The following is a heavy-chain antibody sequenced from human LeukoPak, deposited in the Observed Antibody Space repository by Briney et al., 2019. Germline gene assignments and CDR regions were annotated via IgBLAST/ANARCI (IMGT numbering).Heavy chain of an antibody. J-gene: IGHJ3*02. CDR3: ARDKGLRVVDAFDI. CDR1: GLTFSRYS. D-gene: IGHD3-3*01. CDR2: ISSSSSTI. V-gene: IGHV3-48*01. Sequence: PGGSLRLSCAASGLTFSRYSMNWVRQAPGKGLEWVSYISSSSSTIYYADSVKGRFTISRDNAKNSLYLQMNSLRAEDTAVYYCARDKGLRVVDAFDIWGQGTMVTVSS.